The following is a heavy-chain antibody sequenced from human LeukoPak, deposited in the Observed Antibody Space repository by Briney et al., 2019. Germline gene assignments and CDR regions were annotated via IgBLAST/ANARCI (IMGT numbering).Heavy chain of an antibody. CDR2: MSGSGLST. CDR1: GFTFCTHG. J-gene: IGHJ4*02. D-gene: IGHD1-26*01. Sequence: GGSLRLSCAGSGFTFCTHGMNWVRQAPGKGLEWFSSMSGSGLSTSYADSVNGRFTISRHNSTNTVYLQMNSLRAEDTAVYYCAKDLLPLGSGSYNFDHWGQGTLVTVSS. CDR3: AKDLLPLGSGSYNFDH. V-gene: IGHV3-23*01.